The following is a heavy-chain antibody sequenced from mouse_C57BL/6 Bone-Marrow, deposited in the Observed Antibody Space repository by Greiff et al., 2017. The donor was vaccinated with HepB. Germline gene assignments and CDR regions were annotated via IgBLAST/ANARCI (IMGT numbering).Heavy chain of an antibody. Sequence: EVKLQESGGGLVKPGGSLKLSCAASGFTFSDYGMHWVRQAPEKGLEWVAYISSGSSTIYYADTVKGRFTISRDNAKNTLFLQMTSLRSEDTAMYYCARAHYYGSSYDYFDYWGQGTTLTVSS. CDR3: ARAHYYGSSYDYFDY. CDR2: ISSGSSTI. J-gene: IGHJ2*01. CDR1: GFTFSDYG. V-gene: IGHV5-17*01. D-gene: IGHD1-1*01.